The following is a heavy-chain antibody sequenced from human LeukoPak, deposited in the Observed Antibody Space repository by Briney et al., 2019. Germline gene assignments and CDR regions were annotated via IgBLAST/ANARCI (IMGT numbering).Heavy chain of an antibody. CDR3: ARDDYYYMDV. Sequence: GGSLRLSCAASGFTLNDYYMSWIRQAPGKGLEWISYISYSATIIEYADSVKGRFTISRDNAKNSLYLEMNSLRAEDTAVYYCARDDYYYMDVWGKGTTVTVSS. CDR2: ISYSATII. CDR1: GFTLNDYY. J-gene: IGHJ6*03. V-gene: IGHV3-11*01.